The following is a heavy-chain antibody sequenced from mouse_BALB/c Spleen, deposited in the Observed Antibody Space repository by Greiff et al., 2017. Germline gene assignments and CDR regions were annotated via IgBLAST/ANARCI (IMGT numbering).Heavy chain of an antibody. CDR3: ARTGAVDWYFDV. D-gene: IGHD1-1*01. J-gene: IGHJ1*01. CDR1: GFSLTSYG. CDR2: IWSGGST. Sequence: VQLVESGPGLVQPSQSLSITCTVSGFSLTSYGVHWVRQSPGKGLEWLGVIWSGGSTDYNAAFISRLSISKDNSKSQVFFKMNSLQANDTAIYYCARTGAVDWYFDVWGAGTTVTVSS. V-gene: IGHV2-2*02.